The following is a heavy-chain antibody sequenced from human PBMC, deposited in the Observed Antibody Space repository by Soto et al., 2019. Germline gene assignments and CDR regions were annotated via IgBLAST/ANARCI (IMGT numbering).Heavy chain of an antibody. CDR1: GFTFDDYA. Sequence: EVQLVESGGGLVQPGRSLRLSCAASGFTFDDYAMHWVRQAPGKGLEWVSGISWNSGSIGYADSVKGRFTISRDNAKNSLYLQMNSLRAEDTALYYCTKDRTVAPTLKYFDYWGQGTLVTVSS. CDR3: TKDRTVAPTLKYFDY. J-gene: IGHJ4*02. D-gene: IGHD4-17*01. V-gene: IGHV3-9*01. CDR2: ISWNSGSI.